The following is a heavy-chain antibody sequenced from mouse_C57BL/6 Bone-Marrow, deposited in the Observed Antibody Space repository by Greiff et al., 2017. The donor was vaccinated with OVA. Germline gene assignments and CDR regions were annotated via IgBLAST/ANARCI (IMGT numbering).Heavy chain of an antibody. CDR3: ARPIYYGSIAY. V-gene: IGHV5-12*01. Sequence: DVKLVESGGGLVQPGGSLKLSCAASGFTFSDYYMYWVRQTPEKRLEWVAYISNGGGSTYYPDTVKGRFTISRDNAKNTLYLQMSRLKSEDTAMYYCARPIYYGSIAYWGQGTLVTVSA. J-gene: IGHJ3*01. CDR2: ISNGGGST. D-gene: IGHD1-1*01. CDR1: GFTFSDYY.